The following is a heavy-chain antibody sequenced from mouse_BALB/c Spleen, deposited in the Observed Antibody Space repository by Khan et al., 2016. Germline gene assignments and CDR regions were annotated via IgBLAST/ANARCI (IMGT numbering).Heavy chain of an antibody. CDR1: GFNIKDTY. J-gene: IGHJ2*01. CDR3: ARHYGKDDVYYFDY. V-gene: IGHV14-3*02. CDR2: IDPANGNT. D-gene: IGHD2-1*01. Sequence: VQLMESGAELVKPGASVKLSCTASGFNIKDTYMHWVKQRPEQGLEWIGRIDPANGNTKYDPKFQGKVTITADKSSNTAYLQLSSLTTEDTAVYYCARHYGKDDVYYFDYWSEGTTLTDSS.